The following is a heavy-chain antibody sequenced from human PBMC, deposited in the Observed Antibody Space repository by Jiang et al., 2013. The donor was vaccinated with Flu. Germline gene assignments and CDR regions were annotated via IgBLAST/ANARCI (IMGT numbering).Heavy chain of an antibody. J-gene: IGHJ4*02. CDR1: GFTFSGSA. D-gene: IGHD2-15*01. CDR2: IRSKANSYAT. V-gene: IGHV3-73*01. Sequence: VQLLESGGGLVQPGGSLKLSCAASGFTFSGSAMHWVRQASGKGLEWVGRIRSKANSYATAYAASVKGRFTISRDDSKNTAYLQMNSLKTEDTAVYYCTRPAATEDWGQGTLVTVSS. CDR3: TRPAATED.